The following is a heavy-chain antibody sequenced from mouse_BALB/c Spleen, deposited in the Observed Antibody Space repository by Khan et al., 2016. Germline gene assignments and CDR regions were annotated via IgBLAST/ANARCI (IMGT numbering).Heavy chain of an antibody. D-gene: IGHD2-14*01. CDR1: GFAFSSYW. CDR2: IYPGDGDT. CDR3: GRGTPFAN. Sequence: QVQLKESGAELVRPGSSVKISCKASGFAFSSYWMNWVKQRPGQGLEWIGQIYPGDGDTNYNGKFTGKATLTADKSSSTAYMPTSSLTSDDSAVFFFGRGTPFANWGQGTLVTVSA. J-gene: IGHJ3*01. V-gene: IGHV1-80*01.